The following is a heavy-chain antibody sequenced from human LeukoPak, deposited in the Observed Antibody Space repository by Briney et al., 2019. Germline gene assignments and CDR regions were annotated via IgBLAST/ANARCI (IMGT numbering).Heavy chain of an antibody. CDR1: GFTFDDYA. V-gene: IGHV3-9*01. CDR3: AKAALSAVAGAPFDY. D-gene: IGHD6-19*01. CDR2: ISWNSGSI. J-gene: IGHJ4*02. Sequence: GGSLRLSCAASGFTFDDYAMHWVRQAPGKGLEWVSGISWNSGSIGYADSVTGRFTISRDNAKNSLYLQMNSLRAEDTALYYCAKAALSAVAGAPFDYWGQGTLVTVSS.